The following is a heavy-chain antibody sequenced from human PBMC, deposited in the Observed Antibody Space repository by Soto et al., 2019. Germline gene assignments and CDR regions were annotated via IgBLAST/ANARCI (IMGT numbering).Heavy chain of an antibody. CDR1: EVTNNTYW. CDR2: LKDDGSEK. D-gene: IGHD3-16*01. V-gene: IGHV3-7*05. Sequence: AGSLGLSGLASEVTNNTYWMTVVHQPPGRGLEGEANLKDDGSEKYYADSVKGRFTISRDNAKNSLYLEMNSLRGEDTAVYFCARDWGTPGRGSAMGYYYHYGMDVWGQGTTVTVSS. CDR3: ARDWGTPGRGSAMGYYYHYGMDV. J-gene: IGHJ6*02.